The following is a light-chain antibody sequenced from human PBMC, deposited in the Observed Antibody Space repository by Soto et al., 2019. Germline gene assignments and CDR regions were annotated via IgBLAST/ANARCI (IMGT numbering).Light chain of an antibody. CDR1: QSLLHSNGYNY. CDR2: LGS. V-gene: IGKV2-28*01. J-gene: IGKJ1*01. Sequence: VMTQSPLSLPVTPGEPASISCRSSQSLLHSNGYNYLNWYLQKPGQSPQLLIYLGSNRASGVPDRFSGSGSGTDFTLKISRVEAEDVGVYYCMQALQTPPTFGQGTKVEIK. CDR3: MQALQTPPT.